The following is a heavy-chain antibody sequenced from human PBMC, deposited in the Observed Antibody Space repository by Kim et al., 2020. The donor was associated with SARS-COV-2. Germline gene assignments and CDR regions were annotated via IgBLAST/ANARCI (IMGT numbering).Heavy chain of an antibody. CDR1: GGSISSGGYY. D-gene: IGHD3-3*01. CDR3: ARARGSSTIFGVVIEYFDL. V-gene: IGHV4-31*03. CDR2: IYYSGST. J-gene: IGHJ2*01. Sequence: SETLSLTCTVSGGSISSGGYYWSWIRQHPGKGLEWIGYIYYSGSTYYNPSLKSRLTISVDTSKNQFSLKLSSVTAADTAVYYCARARGSSTIFGVVIEYFDLWGRGTLVTVSS.